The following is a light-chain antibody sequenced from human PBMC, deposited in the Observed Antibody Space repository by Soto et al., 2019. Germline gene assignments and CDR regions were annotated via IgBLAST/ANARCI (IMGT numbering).Light chain of an antibody. Sequence: EIVLTQSPGTLSLSPGERATLSCRASQSVSSSYLAWYQQKPGQAPRLLIYGASSRATGIPDRFSGSGSGTDFTLTISRLEPXXXXXXXXXXXXXXXPITFGQGTRLEIK. CDR3: XXXXXXXPIT. CDR2: GAS. J-gene: IGKJ5*01. CDR1: QSVSSSY. V-gene: IGKV3-20*01.